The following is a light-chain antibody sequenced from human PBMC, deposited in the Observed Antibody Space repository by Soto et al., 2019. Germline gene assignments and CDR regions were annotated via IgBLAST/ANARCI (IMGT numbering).Light chain of an antibody. CDR1: QSISSY. V-gene: IGKV1-39*01. Sequence: DIQMTQSPSSLSASVGDSVTITCRASQSISSYLNWYQQKPGKAPKLLIYAASSLQSGVPSRFSGSGSGTDFTHTISSLQPEDFATYYCQQSYSTLITFGQGTRLEIK. J-gene: IGKJ5*01. CDR3: QQSYSTLIT. CDR2: AAS.